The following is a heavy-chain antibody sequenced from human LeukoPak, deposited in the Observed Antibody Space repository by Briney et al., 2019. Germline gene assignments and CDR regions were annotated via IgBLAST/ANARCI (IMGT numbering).Heavy chain of an antibody. CDR3: ARQRGDEYYYETIGYDYVGSQFDP. CDR2: IYYSGST. CDR1: GGSISSSNYY. Sequence: SSETLSLTCTVSGGSISSSNYYWGWIRQPPGKGLEWIGSIYYSGSTYYNPSLKSRVTISVDTSKNQFSLKLSSVTAADTAVYYCARQRGDEYYYETIGYDYVGSQFDPWGQGTLVTVSS. D-gene: IGHD3-22*01. V-gene: IGHV4-39*01. J-gene: IGHJ5*02.